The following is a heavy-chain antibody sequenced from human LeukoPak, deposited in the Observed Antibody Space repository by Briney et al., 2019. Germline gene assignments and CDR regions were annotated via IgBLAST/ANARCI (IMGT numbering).Heavy chain of an antibody. CDR3: ARPAGSSSWYEGYYFDY. Sequence: GSLRPSCAASGFSFSNYAMNWVRQAPGKGLEWVANIKQDGSEKYYVDSVKGRFTISRDNAKNSLYLQMKSLRAEDTAVYYCARPAGSSSWYEGYYFDYWGQGTLVTVSS. J-gene: IGHJ4*02. D-gene: IGHD6-13*01. V-gene: IGHV3-7*01. CDR1: GFSFSNYA. CDR2: IKQDGSEK.